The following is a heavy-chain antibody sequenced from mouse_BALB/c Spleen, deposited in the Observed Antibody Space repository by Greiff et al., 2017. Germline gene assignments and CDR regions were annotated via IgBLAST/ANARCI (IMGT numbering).Heavy chain of an antibody. V-gene: IGHV1S127*01. CDR2: IDPSDSYT. CDR3: TRSGRTARATAY. CDR1: GYTFTSYW. J-gene: IGHJ3*01. D-gene: IGHD3-2*01. Sequence: QVQLQQPGAELVKPGASVKMSCKASGYTFTSYWMHWVKQRPGQGLEWIGVIDPSDSYTSYNQKFKGKATLTVDTSSSTAYMQLSSLTSEDSAVYYCTRSGRTARATAYWGQGTLVTVSA.